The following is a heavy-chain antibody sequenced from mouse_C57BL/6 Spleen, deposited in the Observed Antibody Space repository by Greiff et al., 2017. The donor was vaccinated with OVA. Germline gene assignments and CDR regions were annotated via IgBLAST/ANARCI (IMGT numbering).Heavy chain of an antibody. CDR3: ARPTVVGYFDV. Sequence: VQLQQSGPELVKPGASVKISCKASGYAFSSSWMNWVKQRPGKGLEWIGRIYPGDGDTNYNGKFKGKATLTADKSSSTAYMQLSSLTSEDSAVYFCARPTVVGYFDVWGTGTTVTVSS. CDR1: GYAFSSSW. D-gene: IGHD1-1*01. CDR2: IYPGDGDT. J-gene: IGHJ1*03. V-gene: IGHV1-82*01.